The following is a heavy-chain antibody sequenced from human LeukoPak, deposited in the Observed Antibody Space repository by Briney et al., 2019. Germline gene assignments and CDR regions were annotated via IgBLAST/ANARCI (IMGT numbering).Heavy chain of an antibody. CDR2: ISWNSGSI. D-gene: IGHD3-22*01. CDR1: GFSFDDYA. V-gene: IGHV3-9*01. Sequence: GGSLRLSCAASGFSFDDYAMHWVRQVPGKGLEWVSGISWNSGSIDYADSVKGRFTISRDNAKNSLYLQMNSLRAEDTALYYCAKLNYYDSSGYDPSDYWGQGTLVTVSS. CDR3: AKLNYYDSSGYDPSDY. J-gene: IGHJ4*02.